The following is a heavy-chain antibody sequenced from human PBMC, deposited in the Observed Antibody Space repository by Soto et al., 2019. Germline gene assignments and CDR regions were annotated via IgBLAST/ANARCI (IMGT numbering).Heavy chain of an antibody. CDR2: INTNTGNP. V-gene: IGHV7-4-1*01. J-gene: IGHJ5*02. Sequence: QVQLVQSGSELKKPGASVKVSCKASGYTFTSYAMNWVRQAPGQGLEWMGWINTNTGNPTYAQGFTGRFVFSLDTSVSTAYLQICSLRAKDTAVYYCARGGWSARGDWFDPWGQGTLVTVSS. CDR3: ARGGWSARGDWFDP. D-gene: IGHD6-19*01. CDR1: GYTFTSYA.